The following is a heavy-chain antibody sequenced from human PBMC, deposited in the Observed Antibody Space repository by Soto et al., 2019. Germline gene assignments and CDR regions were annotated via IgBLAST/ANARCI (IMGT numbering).Heavy chain of an antibody. D-gene: IGHD3-9*01. J-gene: IGHJ4*02. CDR2: ISAYNGNT. Sequence: ASVKVSCKASGYTFTSYGISWVRQAPGQGVEWMGWISAYNGNTNYAQKLQGRVTMTTDTSTSTAYMELRSLRSDDTAVYYCARSPGLDILTGYYYWGQGTLVTVSS. CDR1: GYTFTSYG. V-gene: IGHV1-18*04. CDR3: ARSPGLDILTGYYY.